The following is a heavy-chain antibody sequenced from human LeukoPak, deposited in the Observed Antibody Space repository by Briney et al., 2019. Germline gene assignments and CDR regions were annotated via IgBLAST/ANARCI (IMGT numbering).Heavy chain of an antibody. V-gene: IGHV4-39*07. CDR3: ARQIAVVEPTDPNWFDS. CDR2: IFYSGTT. D-gene: IGHD2-21*01. CDR1: GDSISTTTFY. Sequence: SETLSLTCSVSGDSISTTTFYWGWTRQSPGKGLKWIGSIFYSGTTYYTPSLKSRVTLSLDTSKNQFSLRLTSVTAADTAVYFCARQIAVVEPTDPNWFDSWGQGILVTVSS. J-gene: IGHJ5*01.